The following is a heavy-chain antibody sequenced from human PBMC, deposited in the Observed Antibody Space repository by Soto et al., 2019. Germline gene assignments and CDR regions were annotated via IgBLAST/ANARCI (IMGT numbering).Heavy chain of an antibody. CDR2: ISYDGSNK. J-gene: IGHJ6*02. V-gene: IGHV3-30*18. D-gene: IGHD3-10*01. CDR3: AKSYGSGSYYYYYGMDV. CDR1: GFTFSSYG. Sequence: QVQLVESGGGVVQPGRSLRLSCAASGFTFSSYGMHWVRQAPGKGLEWVAVISYDGSNKYYADSVKGRFTISRDNSKNTLYLQMNSLRAEDTAVYYCAKSYGSGSYYYYYGMDVWGQGTTVTVSS.